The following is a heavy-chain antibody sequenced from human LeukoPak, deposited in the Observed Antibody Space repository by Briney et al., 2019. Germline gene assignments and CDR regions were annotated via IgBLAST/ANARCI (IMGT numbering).Heavy chain of an antibody. CDR1: GYSISSGYY. V-gene: IGHV4-38-2*02. D-gene: IGHD4-17*01. Sequence: SETLSLTCTVSGYSISSGYYWGWIRQPPGKGLEWIGSIYHTGSTFYNPSLKSRVTISLDTSKNQFSLKLSSVTAADTAVYYCARESWDYGAFDPWGQGTLVTVSS. J-gene: IGHJ5*02. CDR3: ARESWDYGAFDP. CDR2: IYHTGST.